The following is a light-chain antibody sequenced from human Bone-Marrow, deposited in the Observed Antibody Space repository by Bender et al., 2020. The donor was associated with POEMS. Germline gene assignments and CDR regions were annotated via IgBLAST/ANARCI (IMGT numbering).Light chain of an antibody. Sequence: QSALTQPASVSGSPGQSITISCTGTSGDVGGYKFVSWFQQHPGKAPKLMIYEVSNRPSGVSNRFSGSKSGNTASLTISGLQAEDEADYYCCSYAGSSTYVFGTGTAVTVL. J-gene: IGLJ1*01. CDR2: EVS. CDR1: SGDVGGYKF. CDR3: CSYAGSSTYV. V-gene: IGLV2-23*02.